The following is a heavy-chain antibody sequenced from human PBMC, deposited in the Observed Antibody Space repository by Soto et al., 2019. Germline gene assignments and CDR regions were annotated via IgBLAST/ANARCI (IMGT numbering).Heavy chain of an antibody. V-gene: IGHV1-18*01. CDR1: GYSFSNSG. CDR2: ISGYTGKA. Sequence: QVQLVQSGAEVKKPGASVNVSCKTSGYSFSNSGINWVRQAPGQGLEWLGWISGYTGKALYAREFQGRLTMTTDTSASTAYMELRSLKSDDTVVYFCARGGVVVVIPDSSSLVGNWFDPWGQGTLVTVSS. J-gene: IGHJ5*02. D-gene: IGHD2-8*02. CDR3: ARGGVVVVIPDSSSLVGNWFDP.